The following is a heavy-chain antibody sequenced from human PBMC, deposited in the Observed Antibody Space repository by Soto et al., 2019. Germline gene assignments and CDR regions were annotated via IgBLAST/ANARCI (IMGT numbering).Heavy chain of an antibody. J-gene: IGHJ5*02. CDR1: GGTFSSYT. CDR3: ARERIAAAGDGNGWFDP. D-gene: IGHD6-13*01. CDR2: IIPILGIA. V-gene: IGHV1-69*08. Sequence: QVQLVQSGAEVKKPGSSVKVSCKASGGTFSSYTISWVRQAPGQGLEWMGRIIPILGIANYAQKFQGRVTITADKSTSTAYMELSSLRSEDTAVYYCARERIAAAGDGNGWFDPWGQGTLVTVSS.